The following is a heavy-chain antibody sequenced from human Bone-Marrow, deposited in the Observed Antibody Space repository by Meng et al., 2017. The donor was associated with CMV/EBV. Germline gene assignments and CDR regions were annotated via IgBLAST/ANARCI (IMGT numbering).Heavy chain of an antibody. CDR3: ARDRSPNWNLGYFDY. Sequence: GGSLRLSCAASGFTFSSYGMHWVRQAPGKGLEWVAFIRYDGSNKYYADSVKGRFTISRDNSKNTLYLQMNSLRSEDTAVYYCARDRSPNWNLGYFDYWGQGTLVTVSS. D-gene: IGHD1-20*01. CDR1: GFTFSSYG. CDR2: IRYDGSNK. V-gene: IGHV3-30*02. J-gene: IGHJ4*02.